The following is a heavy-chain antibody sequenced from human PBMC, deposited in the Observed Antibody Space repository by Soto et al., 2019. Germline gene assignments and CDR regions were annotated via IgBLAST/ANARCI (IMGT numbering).Heavy chain of an antibody. D-gene: IGHD2-8*01. CDR1: SGSISSGDYY. V-gene: IGHV4-30-4*01. CDR2: IYYSGYT. J-gene: IGHJ4*02. CDR3: VRGESLMSFDY. Sequence: QVHLQESGAGLVRPSQTLSLTCTVSSGSISSGDYYWTWIRQPPGKGLEWIGYIYYSGYTSYDPSLKSRVTISRDTSKNQFSLKLSSVTAADTAVYYCVRGESLMSFDYWGQGALVTVSA.